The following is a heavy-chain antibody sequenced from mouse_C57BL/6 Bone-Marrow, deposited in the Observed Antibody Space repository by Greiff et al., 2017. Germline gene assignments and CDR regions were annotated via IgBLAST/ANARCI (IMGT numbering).Heavy chain of an antibody. J-gene: IGHJ1*03. CDR3: ARWGYYYGSSHWYFDV. Sequence: SGAELARPGASVKLSCKASGYTFTSYGISWVKQRTGQGLEWIGEIYPRSGNTYYNEKFKGKATLTADKSSSTAYMELRSLTSEDSAVYFCARWGYYYGSSHWYFDVWGTGTTVTVSS. CDR1: GYTFTSYG. D-gene: IGHD1-1*01. CDR2: IYPRSGNT. V-gene: IGHV1-81*01.